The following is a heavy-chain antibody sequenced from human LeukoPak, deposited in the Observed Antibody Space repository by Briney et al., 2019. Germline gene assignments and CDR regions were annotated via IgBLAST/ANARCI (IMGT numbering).Heavy chain of an antibody. V-gene: IGHV4-30-4*02. CDR1: GGSISSGDYY. D-gene: IGHD6-6*01. CDR2: IYYSGST. J-gene: IGHJ6*03. Sequence: SETLSLTCTVSGGSISSGDYYWSWIRQPPGKGLEWIGYIYYSGSTYYNPSLKSRVTISVDTSKNQFSLKLSSVTAADTAVYYCASGPSYSSSSDYYYYYMDVWGKGTTVTVSS. CDR3: ASGPSYSSSSDYYYYYMDV.